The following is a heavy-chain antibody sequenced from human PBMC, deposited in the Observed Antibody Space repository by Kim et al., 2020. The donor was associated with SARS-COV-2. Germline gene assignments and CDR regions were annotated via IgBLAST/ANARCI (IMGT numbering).Heavy chain of an antibody. CDR3: ARDLKDTYMATPDF. Sequence: GGSLRLSCVASGFTFSTYSMTWVRQAPGKGLEWVASITTSSDYKHYADSLEGRFTISRDDAESSLYLQMNSLRAEDTAVYYCARDLKDTYMATPDFWGQG. V-gene: IGHV3-21*01. CDR2: ITTSSDYK. CDR1: GFTFSTYS. J-gene: IGHJ4*02. D-gene: IGHD5-12*01.